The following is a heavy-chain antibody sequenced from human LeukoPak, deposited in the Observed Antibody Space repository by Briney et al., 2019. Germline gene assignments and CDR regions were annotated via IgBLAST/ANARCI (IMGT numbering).Heavy chain of an antibody. D-gene: IGHD2-15*01. J-gene: IGHJ4*02. CDR1: GGSISSYY. V-gene: IGHV4-59*01. CDR3: ARESADCSGGSCYSWPLDY. CDR2: IYYSGST. Sequence: PSETLSLTCTVSGGSISSYYWSWIRQPPGKGLEWIGYIYYSGSTNYNPSLKSRVTISVDTSKNQFSLKLSSVTAADTAVYYCARESADCSGGSCYSWPLDYWGQGTLVTVSS.